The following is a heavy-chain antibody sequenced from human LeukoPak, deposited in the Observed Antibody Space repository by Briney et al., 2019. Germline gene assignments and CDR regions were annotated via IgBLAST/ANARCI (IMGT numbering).Heavy chain of an antibody. CDR3: ARSGVTYYYDSSGYYYDY. CDR1: GYTFTSNY. D-gene: IGHD3-22*01. J-gene: IGHJ4*02. CDR2: ISPSGGST. Sequence: VSVKVSCKAFGYTFTSNYMHWVRQAPGQGPEWMGVISPSGGSTTYAQKFQGRVTLTRDMSTSTDYLELSSLRSEDTAVYYCARSGVTYYYDSSGYYYDYWGQETLVTVSS. V-gene: IGHV1-46*01.